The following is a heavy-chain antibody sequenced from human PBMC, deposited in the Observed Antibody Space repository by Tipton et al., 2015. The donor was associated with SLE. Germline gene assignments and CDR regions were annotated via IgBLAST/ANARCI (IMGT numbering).Heavy chain of an antibody. CDR2: ISYDGSNK. Sequence: SLRLSCAASGFTFSSYAMHWVRQAPGKGLEWVAVISYDGSNKYYADSMKGRFTISRDNSKNTLYLQMNSLRADDTAVYFCASPYGGDYYDSSGYHLWGQGTLVTVSS. CDR3: ASPYGGDYYDSSGYHL. CDR1: GFTFSSYA. D-gene: IGHD3-22*01. V-gene: IGHV3-30*04. J-gene: IGHJ4*02.